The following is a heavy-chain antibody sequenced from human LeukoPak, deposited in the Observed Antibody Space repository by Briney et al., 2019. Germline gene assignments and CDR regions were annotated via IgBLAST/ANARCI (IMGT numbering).Heavy chain of an antibody. CDR2: ISSRSTYI. Sequence: GGSLRLSCAASGFTFSSFSMNWVRQAPGKGLEWVSSISSRSTYIYYADSVRGRFTISRDNAQNSLYLQLNSLRADDTAVYYCARVPSDIVVVEPATPDFWGQGTLVTVSS. CDR3: ARVPSDIVVVEPATPDF. J-gene: IGHJ4*02. V-gene: IGHV3-21*01. CDR1: GFTFSSFS. D-gene: IGHD2-15*01.